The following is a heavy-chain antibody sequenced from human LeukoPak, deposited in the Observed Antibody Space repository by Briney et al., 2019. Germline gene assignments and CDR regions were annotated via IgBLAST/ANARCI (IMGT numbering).Heavy chain of an antibody. D-gene: IGHD5-18*01. CDR3: ARDLYSYPFFDH. CDR1: GFTFSTYW. J-gene: IGHJ4*02. CDR2: IKQDGSDK. V-gene: IGHV3-7*04. Sequence: QLGGSVPLFCAASGFTFSTYWMSWVGQAPGRGLEWVANIKQDGSDKYYVDSVKGRFTISRDNAKNSLYLQMNSLRAEDTAVYFCARDLYSYPFFDHSRQATLVTVSS.